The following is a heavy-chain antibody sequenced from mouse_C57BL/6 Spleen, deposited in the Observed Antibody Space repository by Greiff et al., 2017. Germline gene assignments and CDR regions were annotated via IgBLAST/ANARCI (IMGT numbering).Heavy chain of an antibody. V-gene: IGHV6-6*01. CDR3: TRGITTRYFDY. D-gene: IGHD2-4*01. CDR2: IRNKANNHAT. Sequence: EVKLMESGGGLVQPGGSMKLSCAASGFTFSDAWMDWVRQSPEKGLEWVAEIRNKANNHATYYAESVKGRFTISRDDSKSSVYLQMNSLRAEDTGIYYCTRGITTRYFDYWGQGTTLTVSS. J-gene: IGHJ2*01. CDR1: GFTFSDAW.